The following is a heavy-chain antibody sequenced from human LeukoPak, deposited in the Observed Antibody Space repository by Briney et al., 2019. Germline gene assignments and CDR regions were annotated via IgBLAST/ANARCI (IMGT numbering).Heavy chain of an antibody. D-gene: IGHD5-12*01. CDR1: GFIFSSYA. J-gene: IGHJ4*02. V-gene: IGHV3-23*01. Sequence: GGSLRLSCAASGFIFSSYAMSWVRQAPGKGLEWVSLIIGSSGDTLYADSVKGRFTISRDISKNRLYLQMNSLRAEDTALYYCAKGAYDYIEMGYFDDWGQGTLVTVSS. CDR2: IIGSSGDT. CDR3: AKGAYDYIEMGYFDD.